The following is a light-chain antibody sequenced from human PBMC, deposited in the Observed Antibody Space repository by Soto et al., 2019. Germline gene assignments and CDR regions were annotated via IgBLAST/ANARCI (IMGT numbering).Light chain of an antibody. CDR3: QQNFSIPIT. V-gene: IGKV1-39*01. CDR1: QSVSTY. CDR2: AAS. J-gene: IGKJ5*01. Sequence: DIQMTQSPAALSASVGDRFTITCLASQSVSTYLNWYHQKPGKAPDLLIYAASSLKSGVPSRFSGSGSGTHFTLTITGLQPADFATYYCQQNFSIPITFGQRRRLEIK.